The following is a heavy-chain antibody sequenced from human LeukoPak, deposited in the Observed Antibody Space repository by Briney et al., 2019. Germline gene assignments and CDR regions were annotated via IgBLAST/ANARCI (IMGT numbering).Heavy chain of an antibody. V-gene: IGHV1-69*13. Sequence: SVKVSCKASGGTFSSYAISWVRQAPGQGLERMGGIIPIFGTANYAQKFQGRVTITADESTSTAYMELSSLRSEDTAVYYCASKTYYDYVWGSYLSPDYWGQGTLVTVSS. CDR3: ASKTYYDYVWGSYLSPDY. D-gene: IGHD3-16*02. CDR2: IIPIFGTA. CDR1: GGTFSSYA. J-gene: IGHJ4*02.